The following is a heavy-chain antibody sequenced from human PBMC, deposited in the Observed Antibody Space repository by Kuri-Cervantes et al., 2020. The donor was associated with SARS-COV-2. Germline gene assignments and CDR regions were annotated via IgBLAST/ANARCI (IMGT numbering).Heavy chain of an antibody. V-gene: IGHV4-4*02. J-gene: IGHJ4*02. D-gene: IGHD6-13*01. CDR1: GGSISSNNW. CDR2: IYHSGST. Sequence: SETLSLTCAVSGGSISSNNWWSWVRQPPGKGLEWIGEIYHSGSTNYNPSLKSRVTISVDKSKDQFSLKLSSVTAADTAVYYCARGPPIAAAGTPFDYWGQGTLVTVSS. CDR3: ARGPPIAAAGTPFDY.